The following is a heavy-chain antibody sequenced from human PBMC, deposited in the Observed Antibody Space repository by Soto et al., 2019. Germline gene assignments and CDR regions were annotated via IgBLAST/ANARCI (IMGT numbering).Heavy chain of an antibody. J-gene: IGHJ6*02. CDR3: ARDRTTKNYYYYGMDV. CDR2: IYYSGST. Sequence: SATLSLTCAGCVGSVSRGSYYRNWIRQTPGKGLEWIGYIYYSGSTNYNPSLKSRVTISVDTSKNQFSLKLSSVTAADTAVYYCARDRTTKNYYYYGMDVWGQGTTVTVSS. CDR1: VGSVSRGSYY. D-gene: IGHD4-4*01. V-gene: IGHV4-61*01.